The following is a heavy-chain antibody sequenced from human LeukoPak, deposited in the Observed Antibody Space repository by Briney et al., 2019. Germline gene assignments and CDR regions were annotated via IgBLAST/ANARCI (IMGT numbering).Heavy chain of an antibody. J-gene: IGHJ5*02. CDR1: GFNFSSYA. CDR2: ISGSGRST. V-gene: IGHV3-23*01. CDR3: LSYCSSTSCYEINWFDP. D-gene: IGHD2-2*01. Sequence: GGSLRLSCAASGFNFSSYAMSWVRQAPGKGLEWVSAISGSGRSTYYADSVKGRFTISRDNSKNTLSLQMNSLRAEDTAVYYCLSYCSSTSCYEINWFDPWGQGTLVTVSS.